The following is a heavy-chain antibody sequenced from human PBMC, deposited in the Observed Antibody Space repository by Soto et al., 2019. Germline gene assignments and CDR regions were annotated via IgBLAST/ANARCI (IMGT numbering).Heavy chain of an antibody. Sequence: PSETLSLTCTVSGGSISSYYWSWIRQPPGKGLEWVGYIYHTGSRNNNPSLKSRVTISVDTSKHQFSLKLSSVTAADTAVYYCARDITSSSLFSPTMVGWFDPWGQGTLVTVS. J-gene: IGHJ5*02. CDR3: ARDITSSSLFSPTMVGWFDP. V-gene: IGHV4-59*01. D-gene: IGHD3-10*01. CDR2: IYHTGSR. CDR1: GGSISSYY.